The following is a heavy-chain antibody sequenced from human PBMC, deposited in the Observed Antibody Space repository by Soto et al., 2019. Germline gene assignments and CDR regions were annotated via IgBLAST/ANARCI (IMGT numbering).Heavy chain of an antibody. CDR1: GFTVSSNY. V-gene: IGHV3-53*01. J-gene: IGHJ4*02. CDR2: LFSDDTT. CDR3: ASHPTSITWSAHAPYLY. D-gene: IGHD1-20*01. Sequence: GGSLRLSCAASGFTVSSNYMSWVRQAPGKGLEWVSVLFSDDTTYFADSVKGRFTISRDNSKNTLYLQMNSLRVEDTAVYYCASHPTSITWSAHAPYLYSGPRALVSVS.